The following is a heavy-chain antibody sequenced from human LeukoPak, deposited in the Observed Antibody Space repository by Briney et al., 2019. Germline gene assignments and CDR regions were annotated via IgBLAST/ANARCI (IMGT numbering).Heavy chain of an antibody. CDR2: INPSGGST. J-gene: IGHJ3*02. CDR1: RYTFTSYY. V-gene: IGHV1-46*01. Sequence: ASVKVSSKASRYTFTSYYMHWVRQAPGHGLEWRGIINPSGGSTSYAQKFQGRVTMTRDTSTSTVYMELSSLRSEDTAVYYCARYITLDPNIFDIWGQGTMVTVSS. D-gene: IGHD1-20*01. CDR3: ARYITLDPNIFDI.